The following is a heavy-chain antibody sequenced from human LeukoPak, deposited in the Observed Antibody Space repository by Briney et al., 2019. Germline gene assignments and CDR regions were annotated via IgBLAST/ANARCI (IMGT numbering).Heavy chain of an antibody. CDR3: ARPRYSSSWAHLLFDY. V-gene: IGHV4-30-4*01. CDR2: IYYSGST. D-gene: IGHD6-13*01. J-gene: IGHJ4*02. Sequence: SETLSLTCTVSGGSISSSDYYWSWIRQPPGKGLEWIGYIYYSGSTSYNPSLKSRVTISVDTSKNQFSLKLTSVTAADTAVYYCARPRYSSSWAHLLFDYWGQGTLVTVSS. CDR1: GGSISSSDYY.